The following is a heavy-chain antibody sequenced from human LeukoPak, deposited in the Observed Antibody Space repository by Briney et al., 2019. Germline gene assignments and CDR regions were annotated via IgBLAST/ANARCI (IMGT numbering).Heavy chain of an antibody. Sequence: ASVKVSCKASGYTFTSYGISWVRQAPGQGLEWMGWMNPNSGNTGYAQKFQGRVTLTRNTSITTTYMELSSLRSEDTAVYYCARRSAYGSGSYYVDYWGQGTLVTVSS. J-gene: IGHJ4*02. CDR3: ARRSAYGSGSYYVDY. D-gene: IGHD3-10*01. V-gene: IGHV1-8*03. CDR2: MNPNSGNT. CDR1: GYTFTSYG.